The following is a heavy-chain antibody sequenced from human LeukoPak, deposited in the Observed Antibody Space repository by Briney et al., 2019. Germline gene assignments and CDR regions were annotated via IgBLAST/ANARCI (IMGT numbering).Heavy chain of an antibody. Sequence: PGGSLRLSCAASGFTFSSYGMHWVRQAPGKGLEWVAVIWYDGSNKYYADSVKGRFTISRDNSKNTLYLQMNSLRAEDTAVYYCARVPFEYSSSWYFDNWGQGTLVTVSS. D-gene: IGHD6-6*01. V-gene: IGHV3-33*01. CDR1: GFTFSSYG. CDR3: ARVPFEYSSSWYFDN. J-gene: IGHJ4*02. CDR2: IWYDGSNK.